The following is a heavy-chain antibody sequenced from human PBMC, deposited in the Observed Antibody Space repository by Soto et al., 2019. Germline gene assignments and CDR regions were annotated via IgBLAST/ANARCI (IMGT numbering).Heavy chain of an antibody. CDR1: GGPFSSYA. D-gene: IGHD2-21*02. J-gene: IGHJ4*02. CDR2: IIPVIGTT. V-gene: IGHV1-69*13. CDR3: ARGDVVTTIINN. Sequence: GPPVKVSCKASGGPFSSYAISWVRQAPGQGLEWMGGIIPVIGTTYYAQNFQGRVTITADESTSTAYMELSSLISEDTAVYYCARGDVVTTIINNWGQGTLVTVSS.